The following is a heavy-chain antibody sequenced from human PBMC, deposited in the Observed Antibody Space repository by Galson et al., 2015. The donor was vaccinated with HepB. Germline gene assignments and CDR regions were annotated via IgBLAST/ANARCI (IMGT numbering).Heavy chain of an antibody. D-gene: IGHD1-14*01. J-gene: IGHJ6*02. CDR3: VTVPGRPARDLGVGRDV. CDR2: IYYSGSV. V-gene: IGHV4-39*01. CDR1: GGSISNKHYY. Sequence: SETLSLTCTISGGSISNKHYYWSWIRQSPEKGLEWVGSIYYSGSVYHNPSLKRRVSISVDPTKNQFSLNLTSVTAADAARYYCVTVPGRPARDLGVGRDVWGQGTTVIVSS.